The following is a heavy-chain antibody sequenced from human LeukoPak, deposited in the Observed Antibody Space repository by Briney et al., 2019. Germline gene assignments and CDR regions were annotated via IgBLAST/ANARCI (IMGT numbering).Heavy chain of an antibody. CDR2: IYSGGST. CDR3: ARVRSGWSGNKDAFDI. CDR1: GFTVSSNY. V-gene: IGHV3-53*04. D-gene: IGHD6-19*01. J-gene: IGHJ3*02. Sequence: HTGGSLRLSCAASGFTVSSNYMSWVRQAPGKGLEWVSVIYSGGSTYYADSVKGRFTISRHNSKNTLYLQMNSLRAEDTAVYYCARVRSGWSGNKDAFDIWGQGTMVTVSS.